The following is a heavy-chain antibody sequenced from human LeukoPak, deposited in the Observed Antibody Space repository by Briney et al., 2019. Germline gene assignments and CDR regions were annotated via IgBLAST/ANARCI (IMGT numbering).Heavy chain of an antibody. CDR2: IYSGGST. V-gene: IGHV3-53*01. Sequence: GGSLRLSSAASGFTVSSNYMSRVRQAPGNGLEWVSVIYSGGSTYYADSVTGRFTISRDNSKNWLYIKMNCLRAEDTAVYYCARVDSPDYYDSSGYYYYYYYMDVWGKGTTVTVSS. CDR3: ARVDSPDYYDSSGYYYYYYYMDV. D-gene: IGHD3-22*01. J-gene: IGHJ6*03. CDR1: GFTVSSNY.